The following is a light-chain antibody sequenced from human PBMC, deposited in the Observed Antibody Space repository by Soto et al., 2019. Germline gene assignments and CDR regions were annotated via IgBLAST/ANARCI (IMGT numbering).Light chain of an antibody. CDR3: VLYMGSGSVV. CDR2: NTN. V-gene: IGLV8-61*01. J-gene: IGLJ2*01. CDR1: SGSVSTNYY. Sequence: QTVVTQEPSFSVSPGGTVTLTCGLSSGSVSTNYYPSWYQQTPGQAPRTLIYNTNTRSSGVPDRFSGSILGNKAALTITGAHADDESDYYCVLYMGSGSVVFGGGTKLTVL.